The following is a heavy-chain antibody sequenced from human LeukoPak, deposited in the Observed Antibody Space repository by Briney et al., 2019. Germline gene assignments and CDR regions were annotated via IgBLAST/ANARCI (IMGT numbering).Heavy chain of an antibody. D-gene: IGHD6-13*01. J-gene: IGHJ4*02. CDR3: ASWGQQLVQGDFDY. V-gene: IGHV3-7*01. Sequence: PGGSLRLSCAASGFTFSSYWMSWVRQAPGKGLEWVANIEQDGSEKYYVDSVKGRFTISRDNAKNSLYLQMNSLRAEDTAVYYCASWGQQLVQGDFDYWGQGTLVTVSS. CDR1: GFTFSSYW. CDR2: IEQDGSEK.